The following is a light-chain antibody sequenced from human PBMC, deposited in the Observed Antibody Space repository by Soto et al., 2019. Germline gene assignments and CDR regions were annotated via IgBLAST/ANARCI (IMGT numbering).Light chain of an antibody. J-gene: IGKJ4*01. Sequence: DIQMTQSPSTLSASVADRVTITCRASQSISTWLAWYQQKPGKAPKLLIYDASSLKSGLPSRFSGSGSGTEFTLTISSLQPDDFATYYCQQYNSYSPGALTFGGGTKVEIK. CDR2: DAS. CDR1: QSISTW. V-gene: IGKV1-5*01. CDR3: QQYNSYSPGALT.